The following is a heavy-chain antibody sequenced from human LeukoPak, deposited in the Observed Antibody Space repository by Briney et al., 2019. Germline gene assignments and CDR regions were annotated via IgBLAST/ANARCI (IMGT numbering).Heavy chain of an antibody. CDR2: IGDGGAT. CDR1: GGSLHNHF. V-gene: IGHV4-34*01. CDR3: ARGGRQWYGERRNWFDP. Sequence: SETLSLTCAVYGGSLHNHFWSWIRQSPGKGREWIGEIGDGGATNFNPSLKTRVTISVDRPKNQFSLKVNSVSDADTAIYYCARGGRQWYGERRNWFDPWGQGTLVTVS. J-gene: IGHJ5*02. D-gene: IGHD3-10*01.